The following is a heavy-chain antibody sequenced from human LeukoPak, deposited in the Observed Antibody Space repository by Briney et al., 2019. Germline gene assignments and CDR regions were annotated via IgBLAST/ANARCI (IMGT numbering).Heavy chain of an antibody. CDR1: GYTFTGYY. V-gene: IGHV1-2*02. D-gene: IGHD6-19*01. J-gene: IGHJ4*02. Sequence: ASVKVSCKASGYTFTGYYMHWVRQAPGQGLERMGWINPNSGGTNYAQKFQGRVTMTRDTSISTAYMELSRLRSDDTAVYYCARGWYPGPTYYFDYWGQGTLVTVSS. CDR2: INPNSGGT. CDR3: ARGWYPGPTYYFDY.